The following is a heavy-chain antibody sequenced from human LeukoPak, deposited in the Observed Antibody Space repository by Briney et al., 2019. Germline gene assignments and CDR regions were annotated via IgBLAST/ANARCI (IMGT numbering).Heavy chain of an antibody. V-gene: IGHV3-48*03. Sequence: GGSLGLSCAASGFTFSRYEMNWVRQAPGKGLEWVSYISSTGSTIYYADSVKGRFTISRDNAKNSLYLQMNSLRAEDTAVYYCARDALAATGTRGDYWGQGTLVTVSS. J-gene: IGHJ4*02. CDR2: ISSTGSTI. D-gene: IGHD6-13*01. CDR1: GFTFSRYE. CDR3: ARDALAATGTRGDY.